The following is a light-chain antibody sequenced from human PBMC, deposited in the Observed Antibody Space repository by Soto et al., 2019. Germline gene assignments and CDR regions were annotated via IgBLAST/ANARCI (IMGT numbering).Light chain of an antibody. CDR2: GAK. Sequence: DVVMTQSPLSLPVTLGQPASISCRSSQSLVCSDGNTYLNWYQQKPGKAPNLLIFGAKTLQSGVPSRFSGSGYGTDFTLTITTLQPEDVGIYYCQQCHATPLTFGQGTRLEIK. CDR3: QQCHATPLT. CDR1: QSLVCSDGNTY. V-gene: IGKV2D-30*01. J-gene: IGKJ5*01.